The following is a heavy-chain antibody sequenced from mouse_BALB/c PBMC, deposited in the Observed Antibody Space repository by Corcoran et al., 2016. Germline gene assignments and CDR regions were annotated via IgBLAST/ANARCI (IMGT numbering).Heavy chain of an antibody. D-gene: IGHD2-10*02. CDR2: INPYNDGT. V-gene: IGHV1S136*01. CDR3: ARSWYGNYGWFAY. J-gene: IGHJ3*01. CDR1: GYTFTSYV. Sequence: EVQLQQSGPELVKPGASVEMSCKASGYTFTSYVMHWVKQKPGQGLEWIGYINPYNDGTKYNEKFKGKATLTSDKSSSTAYMELSSLTSEDSAVYYCARSWYGNYGWFAYWGQGTLVTVSA.